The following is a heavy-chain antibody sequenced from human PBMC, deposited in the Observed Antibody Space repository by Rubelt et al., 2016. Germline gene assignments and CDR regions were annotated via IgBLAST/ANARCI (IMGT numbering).Heavy chain of an antibody. J-gene: IGHJ4*02. CDR2: INHSGST. Sequence: QVQLQQWGAGLLKPSETLSLTCAVYGGSFSGYYWSWIRQPPGKGLEWIGEINHSGSTNYNPSLKSRVTRSVDTSKNQFSLKLSSVTAADTAVYYCARISAAGNYFDYWGQGTLVTVSS. CDR3: ARISAAGNYFDY. D-gene: IGHD6-13*01. CDR1: GGSFSGYY. V-gene: IGHV4-34*01.